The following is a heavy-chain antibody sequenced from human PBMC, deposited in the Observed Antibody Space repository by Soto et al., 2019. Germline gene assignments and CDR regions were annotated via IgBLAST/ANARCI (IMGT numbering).Heavy chain of an antibody. CDR2: IDEDGSDK. Sequence: GGSLTLSCAASGFTFSRHWMSWVRQAPGKGLEWLANIDEDGSDKYYVDSVKGRFTISRDNAKYSLYLQMSSLRVEDTAVYYCARDGGQLEDYFDYWGQGTTVTVSS. J-gene: IGHJ4*02. D-gene: IGHD3-16*01. CDR3: ARDGGQLEDYFDY. V-gene: IGHV3-7*01. CDR1: GFTFSRHW.